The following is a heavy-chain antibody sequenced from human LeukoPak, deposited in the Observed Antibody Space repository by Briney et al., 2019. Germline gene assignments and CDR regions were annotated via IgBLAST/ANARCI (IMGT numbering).Heavy chain of an antibody. V-gene: IGHV4-4*07. CDR3: ARDLMVRGVIGAFDI. J-gene: IGHJ3*02. CDR1: GGSLSGYY. D-gene: IGHD3-10*01. CDR2: IYISGST. Sequence: SETLSLTCTVSGGSLSGYYWSWIRQPAGKGLEGILRIYISGSTNNNPSLKRRVTMSVDTSKNQFSLKLSSVTAADTAVYYRARDLMVRGVIGAFDIWGQGTMVTVSS.